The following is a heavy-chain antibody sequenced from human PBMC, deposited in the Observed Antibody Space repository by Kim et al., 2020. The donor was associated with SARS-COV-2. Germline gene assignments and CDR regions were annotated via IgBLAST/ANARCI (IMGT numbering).Heavy chain of an antibody. Sequence: ASVKVSCKASGYTFTSFGISWVRQAPGQGLEWMGWVSGYDGNTNYAQNLRGRVTMTTDTSTSTASMELRSLRSDDTAVYYCARIGIVVGGYYGMDVWGQGTTVTVSS. D-gene: IGHD2-15*01. CDR1: GYTFTSFG. CDR2: VSGYDGNT. J-gene: IGHJ6*02. CDR3: ARIGIVVGGYYGMDV. V-gene: IGHV1-18*01.